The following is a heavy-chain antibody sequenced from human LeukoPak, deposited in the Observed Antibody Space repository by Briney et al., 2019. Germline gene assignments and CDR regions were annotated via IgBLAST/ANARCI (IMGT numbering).Heavy chain of an antibody. CDR1: GFTFSNYA. Sequence: GGSLRLSCATSGFTFSNYAMHWDRQAPGKGLEWVAVISNDGNNKHYIDSVKGRFTISRDNSKDTLYLQINSLRAEDTAVYYCGRVAPGGRHIDYWGQGALVTVSS. D-gene: IGHD2-15*01. V-gene: IGHV3-30-3*01. CDR3: GRVAPGGRHIDY. CDR2: ISNDGNNK. J-gene: IGHJ4*02.